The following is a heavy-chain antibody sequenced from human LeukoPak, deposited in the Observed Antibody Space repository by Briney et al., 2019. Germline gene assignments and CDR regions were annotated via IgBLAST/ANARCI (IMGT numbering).Heavy chain of an antibody. CDR2: INPSGGST. Sequence: ASVKVSCKASGYTFTSYYMHWVRQAPGQGLEWMGIINPSGGSTSYAQKFQGRVTMPRDTSTSTVYMELSSLRSEDTAVYYCARTLWFGELVFDWGQGTLVTVSS. D-gene: IGHD3-10*01. J-gene: IGHJ4*02. CDR1: GYTFTSYY. CDR3: ARTLWFGELVFD. V-gene: IGHV1-46*03.